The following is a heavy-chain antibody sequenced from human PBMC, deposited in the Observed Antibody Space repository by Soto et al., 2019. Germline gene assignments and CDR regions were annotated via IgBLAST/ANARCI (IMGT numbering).Heavy chain of an antibody. CDR2: ISYDGSNK. CDR1: GFTFSSYG. CDR3: ASDCGGDCYWGMDV. Sequence: QVQLVESGGGVVQPGRSLRLSCAASGFTFSSYGMHWVRQAPGKGLEWVAVISYDGSNKYYADSVKGRFTISRDNSKNTLYLQMNSLRAEDTAVYYCASDCGGDCYWGMDVWGQGTTVTVSS. D-gene: IGHD2-21*02. V-gene: IGHV3-30*03. J-gene: IGHJ6*02.